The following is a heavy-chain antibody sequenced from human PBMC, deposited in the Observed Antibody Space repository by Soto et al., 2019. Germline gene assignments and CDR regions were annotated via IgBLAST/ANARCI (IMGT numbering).Heavy chain of an antibody. CDR2: INHSGST. CDR1: GGSFSGYY. CDR3: ARGVYYYDSSGPDAFDI. J-gene: IGHJ3*02. D-gene: IGHD3-22*01. Sequence: QVQLQQWGAGLLKPSETLSLTCAVYGGSFSGYYWSWIRQPPGKGLEWMGEINHSGSTNYNPSLTSLVTISVDTSKNQFSLKLSSVTAADTAVYYCARGVYYYDSSGPDAFDIWGQGTMVTVSS. V-gene: IGHV4-34*01.